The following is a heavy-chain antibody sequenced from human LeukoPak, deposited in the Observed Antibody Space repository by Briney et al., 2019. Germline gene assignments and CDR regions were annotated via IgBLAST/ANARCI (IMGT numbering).Heavy chain of an antibody. V-gene: IGHV3-23*01. D-gene: IGHD2-2*03. CDR1: GFTFDNYG. Sequence: QTGGSLRLSCAASGFTFDNYGIGWVRQAPGKGLEWVSGISGSGGRTYYADSVKGRFTISRDNSKNTLFLKLNSLGVEDTATYYRAIPTCSGSGYCSTSDPFHTWGQGTMVTVSS. CDR2: ISGSGGRT. J-gene: IGHJ3*02. CDR3: AIPTCSGSGYCSTSDPFHT.